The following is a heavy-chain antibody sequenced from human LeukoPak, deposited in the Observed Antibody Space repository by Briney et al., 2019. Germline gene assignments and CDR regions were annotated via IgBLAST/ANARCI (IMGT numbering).Heavy chain of an antibody. CDR1: GFTFDDYA. CDR2: ISWNSGSI. CDR3: AKTIFGVIYYYYYMDV. V-gene: IGHV3-9*01. Sequence: PGGSLRLSCAASGFTFDDYAMHWVRQAPGKGLEWVSGISWNSGSIGYADSVKGRFTISRDNSKNTLYLQMNSLRAEDTAVYYCAKTIFGVIYYYYYMDVWGKGTTVTVSS. J-gene: IGHJ6*03. D-gene: IGHD3-3*01.